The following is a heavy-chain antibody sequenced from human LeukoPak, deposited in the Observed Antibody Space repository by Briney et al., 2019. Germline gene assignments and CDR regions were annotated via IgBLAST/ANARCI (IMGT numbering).Heavy chain of an antibody. Sequence: GGSLRLSCAASGFTFSTYSMNWVRQAPGKGLEWVSYISSSSGTIYYADSVKGRFTISRDNAKNSLYLQMNSLRTEDTGLYYCQVWTTVTIQKTPVDFWGRGTLVTVSS. CDR3: QVWTTVTIQKTPVDF. J-gene: IGHJ4*02. CDR2: ISSSSGTI. D-gene: IGHD4-17*01. CDR1: GFTFSTYS. V-gene: IGHV3-48*04.